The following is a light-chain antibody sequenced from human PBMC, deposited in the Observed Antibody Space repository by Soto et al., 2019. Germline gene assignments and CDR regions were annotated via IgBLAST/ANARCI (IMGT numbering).Light chain of an antibody. V-gene: IGKV1-5*01. J-gene: IGKJ5*01. CDR3: QQSYSSPT. Sequence: DIRMTQSASTLSASFGDRVSITCRASQSIGRWLAWYQQKSGKAPKLLIYDASSLESGVPSRFSGSGSGTDFTLTISSLQPEDFATYYCQQSYSSPTFGQGTRLEI. CDR2: DAS. CDR1: QSIGRW.